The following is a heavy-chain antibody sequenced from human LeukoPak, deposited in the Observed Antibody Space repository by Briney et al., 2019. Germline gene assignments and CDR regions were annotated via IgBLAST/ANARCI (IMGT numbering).Heavy chain of an antibody. V-gene: IGHV5-51*07. D-gene: IGHD3-22*01. CDR1: GYSFTSYW. CDR3: ASGFYDSSGYYYDGYFDY. J-gene: IGHJ4*02. Sequence: GESLKISCKGSGYSFTSYWIGWVHQMPGKGLEWMGIIYPGDSDTRYSPSFQGQVTISADKSISTAYLQWSSLKASDTAMYYCASGFYDSSGYYYDGYFDYWGQGTLVTVSS. CDR2: IYPGDSDT.